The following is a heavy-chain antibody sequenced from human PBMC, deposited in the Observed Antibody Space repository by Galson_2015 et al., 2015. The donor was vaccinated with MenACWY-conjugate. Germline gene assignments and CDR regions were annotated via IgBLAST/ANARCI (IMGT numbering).Heavy chain of an antibody. J-gene: IGHJ4*02. CDR3: TTDYFGQYFFDS. CDR2: IKSKTHSGTP. V-gene: IGHV3-15*01. D-gene: IGHD2/OR15-2a*01. Sequence: SLRLSCAASGFTFSNAWMTWVRQAPGKGLEWVGRIKSKTHSGTPDYAAPVNGRFTISRDDSRNTVYLEMNDLKAEDTGLYYCTTDYFGQYFFDSWGQGTPVTVSS. CDR1: GFTFSNAW.